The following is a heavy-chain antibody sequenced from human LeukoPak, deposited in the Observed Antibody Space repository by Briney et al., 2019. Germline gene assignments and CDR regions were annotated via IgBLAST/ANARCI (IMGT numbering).Heavy chain of an antibody. CDR3: TRDKGYSSSWFAQVFDY. CDR1: GYTFTSYG. D-gene: IGHD6-13*01. Sequence: ASVKVSCKASGYTFTSYGISWVQQAPGQGLEWMGWISAYNGNTNYAQKLQGRVTMTTDTSTSTAYMELRSLRSDDTAVYYCTRDKGYSSSWFAQVFDYWGQGTLVTVSS. V-gene: IGHV1-18*01. CDR2: ISAYNGNT. J-gene: IGHJ4*02.